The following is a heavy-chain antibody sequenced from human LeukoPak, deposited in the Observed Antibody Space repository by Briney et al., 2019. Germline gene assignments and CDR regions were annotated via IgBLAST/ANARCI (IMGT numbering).Heavy chain of an antibody. J-gene: IGHJ3*02. CDR2: IWYYGSNK. CDR1: GFTFSSYG. V-gene: IGHV3-33*01. D-gene: IGHD3-22*01. CDR3: ARPYYDSSGYYYWGNAFDI. Sequence: GGTLRLSCAASGFTFSSYGMHGVSQAPGKGLEWVAVIWYYGSNKYYADSVKGRFNISRDNSKHTLYLLMNSLRAEDRAVYYCARPYYDSSGYYYWGNAFDIWGQGTMVTVSS.